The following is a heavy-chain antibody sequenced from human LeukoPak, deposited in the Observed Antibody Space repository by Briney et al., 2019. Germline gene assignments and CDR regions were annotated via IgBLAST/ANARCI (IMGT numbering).Heavy chain of an antibody. Sequence: SETLSLTCTVSGGSISSSSYYWGWIRQPPGKGLEWIGSIYYSGSTYYNPSLKSRVTISVDTSKNQFSLKLGSVTAADTAVYYCARESGSYPSDSDYWGQGTLVTVSS. J-gene: IGHJ4*02. D-gene: IGHD1-26*01. CDR1: GGSISSSSYY. V-gene: IGHV4-39*07. CDR2: IYYSGST. CDR3: ARESGSYPSDSDY.